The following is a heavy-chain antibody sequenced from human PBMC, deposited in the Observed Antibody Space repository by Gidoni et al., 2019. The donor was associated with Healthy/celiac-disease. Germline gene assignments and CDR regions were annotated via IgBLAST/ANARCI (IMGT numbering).Heavy chain of an antibody. CDR2: INPNSGGT. V-gene: IGHV1-2*02. CDR1: GYTFTGYY. D-gene: IGHD6-13*01. J-gene: IGHJ6*04. Sequence: QVQLVQSGAEVKTPGASVKVSCKASGYTFTGYYMHWVRQAPGQGLEWRGWINPNSGGTNYAQKFQGRVTMTRDTSISTAYMELSRLRSDDTAVYYCARDPYSSSYYYYGMDVWGKGTTVTVSS. CDR3: ARDPYSSSYYYYGMDV.